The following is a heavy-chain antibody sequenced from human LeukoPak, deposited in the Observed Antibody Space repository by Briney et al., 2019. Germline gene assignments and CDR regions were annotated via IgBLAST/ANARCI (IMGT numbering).Heavy chain of an antibody. Sequence: GGSLRLSCAASGFTFSSYAMSWVRQAPGKGLEWVSAISGSGGSTYYADSVKGRFTISRDNSKNTLYLQMNSLRAEDTAVYYCAKGQRYSSSWYDFAEYFQHWGQGTLVTVSS. V-gene: IGHV3-23*01. CDR3: AKGQRYSSSWYDFAEYFQH. J-gene: IGHJ1*01. CDR1: GFTFSSYA. D-gene: IGHD6-13*01. CDR2: ISGSGGST.